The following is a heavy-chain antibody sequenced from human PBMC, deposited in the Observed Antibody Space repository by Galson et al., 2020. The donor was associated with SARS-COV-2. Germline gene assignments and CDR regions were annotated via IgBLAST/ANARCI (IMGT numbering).Heavy chain of an antibody. Sequence: QAGGSLRLSCAASGFTFSSNAMSWVRQAPGKGLEWVSAISGSGGSTYYADSVKCRFTISRDNSKNTLYLQMNSLRAEDTAVYYCATDSSWYGSDYWGQGTLVTVSS. CDR2: ISGSGGST. V-gene: IGHV3-23*01. D-gene: IGHD6-13*01. CDR3: ATDSSWYGSDY. CDR1: GFTFSSNA. J-gene: IGHJ4*02.